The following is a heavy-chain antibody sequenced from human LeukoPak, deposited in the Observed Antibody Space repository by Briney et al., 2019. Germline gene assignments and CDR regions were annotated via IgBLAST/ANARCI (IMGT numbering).Heavy chain of an antibody. Sequence: PSETLSLTCTVSGGSISSGSYYWSWIRQPAGKGLEWIGRIYTSGSTNYNPSLKSRVAISVDTSKNQFSLRLTSVTAADTAVYYCARQTGSGLFILPGGQGTLVTVSS. CDR3: ARQTGSGLFILP. CDR2: IYTSGST. V-gene: IGHV4-61*02. CDR1: GGSISSGSYY. J-gene: IGHJ4*02. D-gene: IGHD3/OR15-3a*01.